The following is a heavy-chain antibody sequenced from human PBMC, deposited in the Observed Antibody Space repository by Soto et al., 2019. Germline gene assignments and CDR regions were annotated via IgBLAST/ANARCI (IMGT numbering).Heavy chain of an antibody. V-gene: IGHV4-30-4*01. CDR3: ARNLYDSSGYSPFGF. D-gene: IGHD3-22*01. CDR1: GGSITSADYY. J-gene: IGHJ4*02. CDR2: IHHNGNT. Sequence: QMQLQESGPGLVKPSQTLSLTCTVSGGSITSADYYWSWIRQPPGKGLEWIGHIHHNGNTNYNPSIKSRVTISMDTSKNQFSLKLTSATDADTAQYFCARNLYDSSGYSPFGFWGPGALVTVSS.